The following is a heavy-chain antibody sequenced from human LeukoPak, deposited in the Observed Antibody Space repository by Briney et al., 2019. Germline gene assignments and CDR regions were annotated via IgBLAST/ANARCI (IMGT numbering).Heavy chain of an antibody. D-gene: IGHD3-22*01. V-gene: IGHV4-59*08. CDR1: GGSISSYC. CDR3: ARHRDNSGYYYYFDY. J-gene: IGHJ4*02. CDR2: IYYSGST. Sequence: PSETLSLTCTVSGGSISSYCWSWIRQPPGKGLEWIGYIYYSGSTNYNPSLKSRVTISVDTSKNQFSLKLSSVTAADTAVYYCARHRDNSGYYYYFDYWGQGTLVTVSS.